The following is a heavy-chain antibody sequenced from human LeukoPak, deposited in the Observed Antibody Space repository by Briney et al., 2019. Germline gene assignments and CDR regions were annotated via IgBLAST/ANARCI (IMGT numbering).Heavy chain of an antibody. CDR3: ASSDDAYCGGDCSHAFDI. Sequence: GGSLRLSCAASGFSFNTYWMYWVRQVPEKGLVWVSRIKYDGSSTSYADSVKGRFTISRHNSKNTLYLQMNSLRAEDTAVYYCASSDDAYCGGDCSHAFDIWGQGTMVTVSS. V-gene: IGHV3-74*01. J-gene: IGHJ3*02. D-gene: IGHD2-21*02. CDR1: GFSFNTYW. CDR2: IKYDGSST.